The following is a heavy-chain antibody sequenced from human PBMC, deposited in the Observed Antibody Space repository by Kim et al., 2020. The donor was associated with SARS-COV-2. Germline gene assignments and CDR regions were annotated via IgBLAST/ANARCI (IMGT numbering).Heavy chain of an antibody. Sequence: SETLSLTCTVSGGSISSYYWSWIRQPPGKGLEWIGYIYYSGSTNYNPSLKSRVTISVDTSKNQFSLKLSSVTAADTAVYYCARYDRPRITIFGVDTYGMDVRGQGTTVTVSS. V-gene: IGHV4-59*01. D-gene: IGHD3-3*01. J-gene: IGHJ6*02. CDR3: ARYDRPRITIFGVDTYGMDV. CDR2: IYYSGST. CDR1: GGSISSYY.